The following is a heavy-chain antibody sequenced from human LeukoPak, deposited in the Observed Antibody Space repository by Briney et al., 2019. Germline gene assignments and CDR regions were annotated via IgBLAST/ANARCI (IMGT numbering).Heavy chain of an antibody. J-gene: IGHJ6*03. CDR2: IYPGDSDT. V-gene: IGHV5-51*01. CDR1: GYSFTSYW. D-gene: IGHD3-3*01. CDR3: ARSEGVYYDFWSGYLGRGYHYYMDV. Sequence: GESLKISCKGSGYSFTSYWIGWVRQMPGKGLEWMGIIYPGDSDTRYSPSFQGQVTISADKSISTAYLQWSSLKASDTAMYYCARSEGVYYDFWSGYLGRGYHYYMDVWGKGTTVTVSS.